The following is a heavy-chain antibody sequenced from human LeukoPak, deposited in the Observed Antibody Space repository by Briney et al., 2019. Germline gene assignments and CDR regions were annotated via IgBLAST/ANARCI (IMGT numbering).Heavy chain of an antibody. V-gene: IGHV1-46*01. CDR1: GGTFSSYA. CDR3: ARGEGYYYDPVGNGY. CDR2: INPSGGST. J-gene: IGHJ4*02. D-gene: IGHD3-22*01. Sequence: ASVKVSCKASGGTFSSYAISWVRQAPGQGLEWMGIINPSGGSTSYAQKFQGRVTMTRGTSTSTVYMELSSLRSEDTAVYYCARGEGYYYDPVGNGYWGQGTLVTVSS.